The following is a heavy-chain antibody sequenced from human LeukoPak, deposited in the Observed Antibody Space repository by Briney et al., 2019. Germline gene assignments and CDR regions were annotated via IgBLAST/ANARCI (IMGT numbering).Heavy chain of an antibody. J-gene: IGHJ2*01. CDR1: GFTFSSYW. V-gene: IGHV3-7*01. CDR2: IKQEGSEK. CDR3: GGGPGRVFDL. Sequence: GWSLRLSCAASGFTFSSYWMSWVRQAPGKGLEWVDNIKQEGSEKYYVDTVKGRFTISRDNAKNSVYLQMNGLKAEDTAVYHCGGGPGRVFDLWGRGTLVTVSS.